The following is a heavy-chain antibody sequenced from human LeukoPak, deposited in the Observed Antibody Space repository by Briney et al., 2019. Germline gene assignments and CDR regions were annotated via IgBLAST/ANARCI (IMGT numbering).Heavy chain of an antibody. CDR3: ARAYDFWSGYFDY. CDR2: IKQDGSEK. D-gene: IGHD3-3*01. J-gene: IGHJ4*02. V-gene: IGHV3-7*01. Sequence: GGSLRLSCAASGFTFSSYWMSWVRQAPGKGLEWVANIKQDGSEKYYVDSVKGRFTISRDNAKNSLYLQMNSLRAEDTAVYYCARAYDFWSGYFDYWGQGTLVTVSS. CDR1: GFTFSSYW.